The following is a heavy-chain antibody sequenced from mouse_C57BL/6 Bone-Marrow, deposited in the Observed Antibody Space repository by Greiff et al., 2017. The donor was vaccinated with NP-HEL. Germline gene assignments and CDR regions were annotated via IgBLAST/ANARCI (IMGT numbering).Heavy chain of an antibody. J-gene: IGHJ1*03. Sequence: QVQLQQSGPGLVQPSQSLSITCTVSGFSLTSYGVHWVRQSPGKGLEWLGVIWSGGSTDYNAAFISRLSISKDNSKSQVFFKMNSLQADDTAIYYCARNRDDYSWYFDVWGTGTTVTVSS. CDR2: IWSGGST. V-gene: IGHV2-2*01. D-gene: IGHD2-4*01. CDR3: ARNRDDYSWYFDV. CDR1: GFSLTSYG.